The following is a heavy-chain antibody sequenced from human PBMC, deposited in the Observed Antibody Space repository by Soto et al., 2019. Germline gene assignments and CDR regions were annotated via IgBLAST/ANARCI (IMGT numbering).Heavy chain of an antibody. CDR1: GFTFSSYS. Sequence: PGGSLRLSCAASGFTFSSYSMNWVRQAPGKGLEWVSSISSSSSYIYYADSVKGRFTISRDNAKNSLYLQMNSLRAEDTAVYYCARDGGQVAGSSYLDVWGKGTTVTVSS. J-gene: IGHJ6*03. D-gene: IGHD2-15*01. CDR2: ISSSSSYI. V-gene: IGHV3-21*01. CDR3: ARDGGQVAGSSYLDV.